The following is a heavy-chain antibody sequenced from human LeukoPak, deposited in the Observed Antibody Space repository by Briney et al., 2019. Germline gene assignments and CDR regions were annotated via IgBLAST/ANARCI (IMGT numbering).Heavy chain of an antibody. CDR2: IYYSGST. V-gene: IGHV4-39*01. CDR1: GGSISSSSYY. D-gene: IGHD5-18*01. CDR3: AIPGVSSPDSYGYFDY. J-gene: IGHJ4*02. Sequence: SETLSLTCTVSGGSISSSSYYWGWIRQPPGKGLEWIGSIYYSGSTYYNPSLKSRVTISVDTSKNQFSLKLSSVTAADTAVYYCAIPGVSSPDSYGYFDYWGQGTLVTVSS.